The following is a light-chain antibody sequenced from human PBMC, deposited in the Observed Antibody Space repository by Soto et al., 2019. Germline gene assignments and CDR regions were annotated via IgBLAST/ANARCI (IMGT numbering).Light chain of an antibody. CDR2: DAS. V-gene: IGKV1-5*01. CDR1: QSIGTW. CDR3: QQYDNYWT. Sequence: DIQMTQSPSTLSASVGDRVTITCRASQSIGTWLAWYQQKPGKAPKLLMHDASTLESGVPSRFSGSGSGREFSLTISSLQPDDFATYYCQQYDNYWTFGQGTKVDIK. J-gene: IGKJ1*01.